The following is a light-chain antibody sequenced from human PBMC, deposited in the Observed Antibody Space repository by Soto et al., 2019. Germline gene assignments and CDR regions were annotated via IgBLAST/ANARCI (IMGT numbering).Light chain of an antibody. CDR3: QVWDSSSDHSEVV. CDR2: EDS. J-gene: IGLJ2*01. CDR1: NIGSKS. Sequence: SYELTQPPSVSVGPGQTARITCGGNNIGSKSVHWYQQKPGQAPVLVVYEDSDRPSGIPERFSGSNSGNTATLTISRVEAGDEADYYCQVWDSSSDHSEVVFGGGTQLTV. V-gene: IGLV3-21*02.